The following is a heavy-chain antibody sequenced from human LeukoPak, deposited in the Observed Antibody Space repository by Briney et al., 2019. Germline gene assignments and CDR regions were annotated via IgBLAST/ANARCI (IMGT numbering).Heavy chain of an antibody. CDR2: INHSGST. D-gene: IGHD6-25*01. V-gene: IGHV4-34*01. CDR3: ARFGQRGKYYYYGMDV. CDR1: GGSISSYY. Sequence: PSETLSLTCTVSGGSISSYYWSWIRQPPGKGLEWIGEINHSGSTNYNPSLKSRVTISVDTSKNQFSLKLSSVTAADTAVYYCARFGQRGKYYYYGMDVWGQGTTVTVSS. J-gene: IGHJ6*02.